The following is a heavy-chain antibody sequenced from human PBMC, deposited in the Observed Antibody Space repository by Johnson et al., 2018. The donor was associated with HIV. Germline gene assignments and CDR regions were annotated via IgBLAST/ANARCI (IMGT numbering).Heavy chain of an antibody. CDR2: IRYDGSNK. J-gene: IGHJ3*02. V-gene: IGHV3-30*02. Sequence: QVQLVESGGGVVQPGGSLRLSCAASGFTFSSYGMHWVRQAPGKGLEWVAFIRYDGSNKYYADYVKGRFTISRDNSKNTLYLQMNSLRAEDTAVYYCAREDTRGAFDIWGQGTMVTVSS. CDR3: AREDTRGAFDI. D-gene: IGHD5-18*01. CDR1: GFTFSSYG.